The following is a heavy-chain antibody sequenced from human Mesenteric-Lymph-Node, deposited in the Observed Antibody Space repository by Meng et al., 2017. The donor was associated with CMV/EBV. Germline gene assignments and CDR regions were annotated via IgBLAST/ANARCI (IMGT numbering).Heavy chain of an antibody. CDR2: IKSKTDGGTT. J-gene: IGHJ6*02. CDR1: GFTFSTYA. CDR3: SGYYYYYGMDV. Sequence: GGSLRLSCATSGFTFSTYAVNWVRQAPGKGLEWVGRIKSKTDGGTTDYAAPVKGRFTISRDDSKNTLYLQMNSLKTEDTAVYYCSGYYYYYGMDVWGQGTTVTVSS. V-gene: IGHV3-15*01.